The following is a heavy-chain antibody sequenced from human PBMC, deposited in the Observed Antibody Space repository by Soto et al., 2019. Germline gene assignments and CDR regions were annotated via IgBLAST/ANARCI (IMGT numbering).Heavy chain of an antibody. D-gene: IGHD3-22*01. CDR3: ARRDFYGSSGYPFDY. CDR2: IYPGDSDT. Sequence: GESLKISCKVSGYIFSNYWIGWVRQMPGKHLEWMGIIYPGDSDTTYSPSFQGRVTLSVDKSISTAYLQWTSLQASDTAMYYCARRDFYGSSGYPFDYWGQGTPVTVSS. J-gene: IGHJ4*02. V-gene: IGHV5-51*01. CDR1: GYIFSNYW.